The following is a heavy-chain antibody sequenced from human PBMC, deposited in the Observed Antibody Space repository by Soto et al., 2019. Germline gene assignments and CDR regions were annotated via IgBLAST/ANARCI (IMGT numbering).Heavy chain of an antibody. CDR1: GFTFSSYG. Sequence: QVQLVESGGGVVQPGRSLRLSCAASGFTFSSYGMHWVRQAPGKGLEWVAVISYDGGDKYYADSVKGRFTISRDNSKNTLYLQMNSLRAEDTAVYYCAKDKQVCSGDTFYLQNYFDCWGQGTLVTVSS. D-gene: IGHD2-15*01. CDR3: AKDKQVCSGDTFYLQNYFDC. CDR2: ISYDGGDK. J-gene: IGHJ4*02. V-gene: IGHV3-30*18.